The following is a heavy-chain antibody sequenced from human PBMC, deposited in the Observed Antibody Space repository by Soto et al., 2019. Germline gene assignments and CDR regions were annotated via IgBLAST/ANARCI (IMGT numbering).Heavy chain of an antibody. J-gene: IGHJ6*02. CDR3: ARFRGGSPYGMDV. CDR1: GDSISTYY. D-gene: IGHD3-16*01. V-gene: IGHV4-59*01. Sequence: QVQLQESGPGLVKPSETLSLTCTVSGDSISTYYWSWIRQPPGKGLEWIGYIYYSGSTNYNPSLKRRVTISVDTSKNQFSLKLSSVTAADTAVYYCARFRGGSPYGMDVWGQGTTVTVFS. CDR2: IYYSGST.